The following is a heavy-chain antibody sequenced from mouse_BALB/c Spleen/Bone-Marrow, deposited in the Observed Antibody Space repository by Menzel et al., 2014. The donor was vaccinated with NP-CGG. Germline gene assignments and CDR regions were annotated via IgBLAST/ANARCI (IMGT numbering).Heavy chain of an antibody. CDR2: IVPSTAYS. Sequence: VQRVESGAELARPGASVRMSCKASGYSFTSYTIHWLKRRPGQGLEWIAYIVPSTAYSNYNQKFKDRATLTADKSSSTASMQLSSLTSEDSAVYYCAREGTYDGCYGHFDYWGPGTTLTVSS. J-gene: IGHJ2*01. D-gene: IGHD2-3*01. V-gene: IGHV1-4*01. CDR1: GYSFTSYT. CDR3: AREGTYDGCYGHFDY.